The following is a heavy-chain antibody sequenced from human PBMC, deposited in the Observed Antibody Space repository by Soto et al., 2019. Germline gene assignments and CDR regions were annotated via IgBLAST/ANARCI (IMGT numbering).Heavy chain of an antibody. Sequence: QVQLQESGPGLVKPSETLSLTCTVSGGSISSYYWSWIRQPPGKGLEWIGYIYYSGSTNYNPSLKSRVTISVDTSKNQFSLKLSSVTAADTAVYYCARMVYDSSGYGFDYWGQGTLVTVSS. D-gene: IGHD3-22*01. J-gene: IGHJ4*02. V-gene: IGHV4-59*01. CDR3: ARMVYDSSGYGFDY. CDR1: GGSISSYY. CDR2: IYYSGST.